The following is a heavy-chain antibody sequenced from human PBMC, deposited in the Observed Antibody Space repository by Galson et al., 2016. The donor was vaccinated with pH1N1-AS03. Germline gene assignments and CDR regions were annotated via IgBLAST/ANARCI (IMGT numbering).Heavy chain of an antibody. Sequence: SLRLSCAASGFTFDEYAMHWVRQAPGKGLEWVSGISWNRGNMGYADSVKGRFTISRDNAKNSLYLQMNSLRAEDTAVYYCASSKLDSSGYYYLDHWGQGTLITVSS. CDR1: GFTFDEYA. CDR3: ASSKLDSSGYYYLDH. CDR2: ISWNRGNM. V-gene: IGHV3-9*01. D-gene: IGHD3-22*01. J-gene: IGHJ4*02.